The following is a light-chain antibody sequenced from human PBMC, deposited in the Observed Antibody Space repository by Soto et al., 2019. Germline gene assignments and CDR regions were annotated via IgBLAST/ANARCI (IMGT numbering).Light chain of an antibody. CDR2: DAS. J-gene: IGKJ1*01. Sequence: EIVLTQSPGTLSLSPGERATLSCRASQSVSSSYFAWYQQKPGQAPRLLIYDASNRATGISDRFSGSGSGTDFTLTISRLEPEDFAVYYCQQHGSSPQTFGQGTKVDIK. CDR1: QSVSSSY. V-gene: IGKV3-20*01. CDR3: QQHGSSPQT.